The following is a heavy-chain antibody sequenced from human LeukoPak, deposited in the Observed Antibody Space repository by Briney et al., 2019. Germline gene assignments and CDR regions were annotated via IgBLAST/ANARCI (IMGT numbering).Heavy chain of an antibody. V-gene: IGHV4-39*02. CDR2: IYYSGST. CDR1: GGSISSSSYY. D-gene: IGHD2-21*01. Sequence: SETLSLTCTVSGGSISSSSYYWGWIRQPPGKGLEWIGSIYYSGSTYYNPSLKSRVTISVDTSKNQFSLKLSSVTAADTAVYYCARESFRSIRFDPWGQRTLVTVSS. J-gene: IGHJ5*02. CDR3: ARESFRSIRFDP.